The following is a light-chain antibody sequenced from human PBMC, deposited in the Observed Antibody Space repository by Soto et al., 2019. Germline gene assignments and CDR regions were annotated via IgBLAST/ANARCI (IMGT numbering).Light chain of an antibody. Sequence: EIVLTQSHGPLSLSPGERPTLSCMASQNVHSLYLAWYQHKPGQSPRLLIYGASRRAAGIPDRFSGSGSGTDFSLTISGLEPEDFAVYYCQQYAWSPIRFGQGTRLEIK. V-gene: IGKV3-20*01. CDR3: QQYAWSPIR. J-gene: IGKJ5*01. CDR1: QNVHSLY. CDR2: GAS.